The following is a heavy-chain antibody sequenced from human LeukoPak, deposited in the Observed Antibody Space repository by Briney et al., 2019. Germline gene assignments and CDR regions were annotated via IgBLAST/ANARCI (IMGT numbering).Heavy chain of an antibody. CDR1: GFTFSSYS. J-gene: IGHJ4*02. CDR2: ISSSSSYI. Sequence: GGSLRLSCAAPGFTFSSYSMNWVRQAPGKGLEWVSSISSSSSYIYYADSVKGRFTISRDNAKNSLYLQMNSLRAEDTAVYYCARDLYYYDSSGYHDYWGQGTLVTVSS. CDR3: ARDLYYYDSSGYHDY. V-gene: IGHV3-21*01. D-gene: IGHD3-22*01.